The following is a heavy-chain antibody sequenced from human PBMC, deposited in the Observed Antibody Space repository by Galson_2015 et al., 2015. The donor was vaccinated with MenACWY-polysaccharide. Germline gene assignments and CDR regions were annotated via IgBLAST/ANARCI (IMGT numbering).Heavy chain of an antibody. Sequence: SLRLSCAASGFSFRDYYMSWIRQAPGKGLEWVSYISGTSSTIHYSESVEGQFTISRDNAKNSLFLEMNSLRVEDTAVYFCARFCDFWSGDYVDCWGQGTVVTVAS. CDR1: GFSFRDYY. CDR3: ARFCDFWSGDYVDC. D-gene: IGHD3-3*01. J-gene: IGHJ4*02. V-gene: IGHV3-11*01. CDR2: ISGTSSTI.